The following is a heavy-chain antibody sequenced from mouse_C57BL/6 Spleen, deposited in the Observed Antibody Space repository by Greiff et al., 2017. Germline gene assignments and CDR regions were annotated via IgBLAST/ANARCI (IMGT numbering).Heavy chain of an antibody. V-gene: IGHV1-55*01. Sequence: QVQLQQPGAELVKPGASVKMSCRASAYTFTSYGITWVKQRPGQGLEGIGDIYPGSGSTNYNEKFKSKATLTVDTSSSTAYMQLSSLTSEDSAVYYCARGDSNYGYWGQGTTLTVSS. CDR3: ARGDSNYGY. CDR1: AYTFTSYG. J-gene: IGHJ2*01. D-gene: IGHD2-5*01. CDR2: IYPGSGST.